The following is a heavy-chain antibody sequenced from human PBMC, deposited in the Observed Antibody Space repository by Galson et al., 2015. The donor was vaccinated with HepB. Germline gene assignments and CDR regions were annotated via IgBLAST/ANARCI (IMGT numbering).Heavy chain of an antibody. Sequence: SVKVSCKASGYSFTTYSISWVRQAPGQGLEWMGWISAYNGNTNYAQKVQGRVTMTTDTSTSTAYMELRSLRSDDTAVYYCARVVRAGASYFDYWGQGTLVTVSS. J-gene: IGHJ4*02. CDR1: GYSFTTYS. V-gene: IGHV1-18*01. D-gene: IGHD2-15*01. CDR3: ARVVRAGASYFDY. CDR2: ISAYNGNT.